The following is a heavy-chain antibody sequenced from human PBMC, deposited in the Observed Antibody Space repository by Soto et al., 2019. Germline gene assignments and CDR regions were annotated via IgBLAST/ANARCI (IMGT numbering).Heavy chain of an antibody. CDR3: ARVLVVAATLVDYYYYYGVDV. CDR2: INSDGSST. CDR1: GFTFSSYW. J-gene: IGHJ6*02. Sequence: GGSLRLSCAASGFTFSSYWMHWVRQAPGKGLVWVSRINSDGSSTSYADSVKGRFTISRDNAKNTLYLQMNSLRAEDTAVYYCARVLVVAATLVDYYYYYGVDVWGQATQVTVSS. D-gene: IGHD2-15*01. V-gene: IGHV3-74*01.